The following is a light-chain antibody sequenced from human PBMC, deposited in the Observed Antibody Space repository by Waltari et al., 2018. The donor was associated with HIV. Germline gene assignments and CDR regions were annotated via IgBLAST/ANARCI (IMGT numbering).Light chain of an antibody. Sequence: DIQMTQSPSSLSASVGDRVPITCRASQSISSYLNWYQQKPGKAPKFLIYAASSLQSGVPSRFSGSGSGTDFTLTISSLQPEDFATYYCQQSYSTPRTFGQGTKVEIK. J-gene: IGKJ1*01. CDR3: QQSYSTPRT. V-gene: IGKV1-39*01. CDR1: QSISSY. CDR2: AAS.